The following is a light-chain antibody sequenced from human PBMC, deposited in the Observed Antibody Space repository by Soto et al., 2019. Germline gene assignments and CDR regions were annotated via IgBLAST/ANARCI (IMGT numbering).Light chain of an antibody. CDR2: DAS. V-gene: IGKV1-33*01. CDR1: QDINTY. J-gene: IGKJ4*01. Sequence: DIQMTQSPSSLSASVGDRVTITCQASQDINTYLNWYQQKPGKAPNLLIYDASKLETGVPSRFSGGGSGTDFTFTVSILQPEDLATYFCQHYDNLLLTFGGGTKVEL. CDR3: QHYDNLLLT.